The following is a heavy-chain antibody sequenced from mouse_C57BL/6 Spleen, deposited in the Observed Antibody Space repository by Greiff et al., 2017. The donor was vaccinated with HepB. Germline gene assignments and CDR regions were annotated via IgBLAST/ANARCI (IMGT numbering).Heavy chain of an antibody. CDR3: TRGYYGSSSYFDY. CDR1: GFTFSSYA. D-gene: IGHD1-1*01. J-gene: IGHJ2*01. V-gene: IGHV5-9-1*02. CDR2: ISSGGDYI. Sequence: EVMLVESGEGLVKPGGSLKLSCAASGFTFSSYAMSWVRQTPEKRLEWVAYISSGGDYIYYADTVKGRFTISRDNARNTLYLQMSSLKSEDTAMYYCTRGYYGSSSYFDYWGQGTTLTVSS.